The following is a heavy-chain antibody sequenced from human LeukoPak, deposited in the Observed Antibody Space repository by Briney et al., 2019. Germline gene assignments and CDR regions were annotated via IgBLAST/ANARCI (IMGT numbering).Heavy chain of an antibody. CDR3: ARKNYYGSGNFDY. D-gene: IGHD3-10*01. CDR2: IYYSGST. J-gene: IGHJ4*02. CDR1: GVSISGYY. Sequence: SETLSLTCTVSGVSISGYYWSWIRQPPGKGLEWIGYIYYSGSTNYNPSLKSRVTISVDTSKNQFSLKLGSVTAADTAVYYCARKNYYGSGNFDYWGQGTLVTVSS. V-gene: IGHV4-59*01.